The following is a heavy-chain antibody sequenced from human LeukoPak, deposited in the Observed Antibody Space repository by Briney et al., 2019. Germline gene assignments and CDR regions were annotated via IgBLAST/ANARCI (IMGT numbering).Heavy chain of an antibody. CDR2: IYSGGST. CDR1: GFTFSSYA. J-gene: IGHJ5*02. V-gene: IGHV3-53*01. Sequence: GGSLRLSCAASGFTFSSYAMSWVRQAPGKGMEWVSVIYSGGSTYYADSVKGRFTISRDNSKNTLYLQMNSLRAEDTAVYYCARDRSWFDPWGQGTLSPSPQ. CDR3: ARDRSWFDP.